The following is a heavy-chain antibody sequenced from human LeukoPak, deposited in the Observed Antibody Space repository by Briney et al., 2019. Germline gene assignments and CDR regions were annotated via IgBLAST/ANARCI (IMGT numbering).Heavy chain of an antibody. J-gene: IGHJ4*02. Sequence: GGSLRLSCAASGFTFSSYWMSWVRQAPGKGLEWVANIKQDGSEKHYVDSVKGRFTISRDDAKNSLYLQMNSLRAEDSAVYYCASDPDWGSDYWGQGTLVTVSS. CDR3: ASDPDWGSDY. CDR2: IKQDGSEK. D-gene: IGHD3-16*01. V-gene: IGHV3-7*01. CDR1: GFTFSSYW.